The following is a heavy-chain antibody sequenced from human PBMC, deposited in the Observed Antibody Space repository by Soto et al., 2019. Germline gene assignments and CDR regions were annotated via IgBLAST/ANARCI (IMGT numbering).Heavy chain of an antibody. Sequence: PGESLKISCKGSGYSFTSYWIGWVRQMPGKGLEWMGIIYPGDSDTRYSPSFQGQVTISADKSISTAYLQWSSLKASDTAMYYCARAPYRSGIAAAGGAFDIWGQGSMVT. J-gene: IGHJ3*02. D-gene: IGHD6-13*01. CDR3: ARAPYRSGIAAAGGAFDI. V-gene: IGHV5-51*01. CDR1: GYSFTSYW. CDR2: IYPGDSDT.